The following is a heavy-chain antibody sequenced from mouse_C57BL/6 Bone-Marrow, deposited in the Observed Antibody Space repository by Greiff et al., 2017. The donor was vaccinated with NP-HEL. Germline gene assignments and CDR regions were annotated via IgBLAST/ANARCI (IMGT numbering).Heavy chain of an antibody. J-gene: IGHJ4*01. CDR3: ARKGAMDY. Sequence: QVQLKESGPELVKPGASVKISCKASGYAFSSSWMNWVKQRPGKGLEWIGRIYPGDGDTNYNGKFKGKATLTADKSSSTAYMQLSSLTSEDSAVYFCARKGAMDYWGQGTSVTVSS. CDR1: GYAFSSSW. V-gene: IGHV1-82*01. CDR2: IYPGDGDT.